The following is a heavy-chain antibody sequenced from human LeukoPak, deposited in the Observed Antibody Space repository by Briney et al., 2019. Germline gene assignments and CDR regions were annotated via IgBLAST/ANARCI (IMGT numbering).Heavy chain of an antibody. Sequence: GGSLRLSCAASGFTFGSFWMYWVRQAPGKGPMWVSRINSDGSSTTYADSVRGRFTFSRDNAKNTLYLQMNSLRAEDTAVYYCARGRGTAGYFDEGGQGTLVTVYS. CDR2: INSDGSST. CDR3: ARGRGTAGYFDE. J-gene: IGHJ4*02. V-gene: IGHV3-74*01. CDR1: GFTFGSFW. D-gene: IGHD6-13*01.